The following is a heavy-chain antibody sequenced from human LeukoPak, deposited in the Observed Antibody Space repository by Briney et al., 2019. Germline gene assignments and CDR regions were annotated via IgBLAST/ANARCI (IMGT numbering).Heavy chain of an antibody. CDR3: ARGDGYGYNRFDS. CDR2: IIPIFGTA. CDR1: GGTLSSYT. D-gene: IGHD5-24*01. J-gene: IGHJ5*01. Sequence: SVKVSCKAFGGTLSSYTISWVRQAPGQGLEWMGRIIPIFGTANYAQRFQGRVTITTDESTSTAYVELNSLRSEDTAVYYCARGDGYGYNRFDSWGQGTLVTVST. V-gene: IGHV1-69*05.